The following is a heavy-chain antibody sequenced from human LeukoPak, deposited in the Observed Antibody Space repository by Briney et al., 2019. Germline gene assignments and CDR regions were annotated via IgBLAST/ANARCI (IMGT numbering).Heavy chain of an antibody. CDR1: GFTFSSHW. V-gene: IGHV3-7*01. D-gene: IGHD3-10*01. CDR2: IKQDGSKK. CDR3: ARTSRFQDYYGSGSYYKGFDY. Sequence: GGSLRLSCAASGFTFSSHWMSWVRQAQGKGLEWVANIKQDGSKKYYVHSVKGRFTISTDNATNTLYLQMNSLRAEDTAVYYCARTSRFQDYYGSGSYYKGFDYWGQGTLVTVSS. J-gene: IGHJ4*02.